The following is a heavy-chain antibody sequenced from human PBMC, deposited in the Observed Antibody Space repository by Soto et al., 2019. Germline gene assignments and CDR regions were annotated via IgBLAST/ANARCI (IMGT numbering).Heavy chain of an antibody. V-gene: IGHV1-18*01. Sequence: QVQLVQSGAEVKKPGASVKGSCKASGYTFSTYGISWVRQAPGQGLEWMGWISAYNGDTNYAQKLQGRVTMTTDTSTSTAPMELRSLRADDTAVYYCASNIFYYDSSGSLAYYYGMDVWGQGTTVIVSS. CDR1: GYTFSTYG. D-gene: IGHD3-22*01. J-gene: IGHJ6*02. CDR2: ISAYNGDT. CDR3: ASNIFYYDSSGSLAYYYGMDV.